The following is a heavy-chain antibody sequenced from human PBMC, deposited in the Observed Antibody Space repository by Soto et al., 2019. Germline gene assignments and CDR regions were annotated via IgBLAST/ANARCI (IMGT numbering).Heavy chain of an antibody. CDR2: ISYDGSNK. J-gene: IGHJ3*02. V-gene: IGHV3-30*04. CDR1: GFTFSSYA. CDR3: ARGKDYDSSGYQDI. D-gene: IGHD3-22*01. Sequence: GGSLRLSCAASGFTFSSYAMHWVRQAPGKGLEWVAVISYDGSNKYYADSVKGRFTISRDNSKNTLYLQMNSLRAEDTAVYYCARGKDYDSSGYQDIWGQGTMVTVSS.